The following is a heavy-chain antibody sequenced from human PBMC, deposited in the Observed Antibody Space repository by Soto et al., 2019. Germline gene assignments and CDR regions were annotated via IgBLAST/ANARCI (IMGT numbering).Heavy chain of an antibody. J-gene: IGHJ4*02. CDR2: ISSSGGST. CDR1: GFTFRSYA. CDR3: AKDGGSGYWDFEY. V-gene: IGHV3-23*01. Sequence: GESLKISCAASGFTFRSYAMRWVRQAPGKGLEWVSSISSSGGSTDYADSVKGRFAISRDNSKNTLYLQMNSLRAEDTATYYCAKDGGSGYWDFEYWGQGTLVTVSS. D-gene: IGHD3-22*01.